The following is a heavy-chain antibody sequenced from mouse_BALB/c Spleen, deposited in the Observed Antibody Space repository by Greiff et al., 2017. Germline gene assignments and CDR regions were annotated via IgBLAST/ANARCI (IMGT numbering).Heavy chain of an antibody. J-gene: IGHJ4*01. CDR3: AREYGKDYYAMDY. Sequence: QVQLQQSGPGLVAPSQSLSITCTVSGFSLTSYGVHWVRQPPGKGLEWLGVIWAGGSTNYNSALMSRLSISKDNSKSQVFLKMNSLQTDDTAMYYCAREYGKDYYAMDYWGQGTSVTVSS. CDR2: IWAGGST. CDR1: GFSLTSYG. V-gene: IGHV2-9*02. D-gene: IGHD2-10*02.